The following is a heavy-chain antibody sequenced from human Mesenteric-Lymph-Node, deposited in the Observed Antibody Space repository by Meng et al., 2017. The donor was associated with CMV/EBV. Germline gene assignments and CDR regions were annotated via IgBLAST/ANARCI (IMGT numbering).Heavy chain of an antibody. CDR1: GFTFGSDW. CDR2: VKSDGSST. CDR3: ATQNCGGDCG. J-gene: IGHJ4*02. D-gene: IGHD2-21*01. V-gene: IGHV3-74*01. Sequence: GGSLRLSCAASGFTFGSDWLHWVRQPPGKGLVWVSRVKSDGSSTTYADSVKGRFTISRDNARNTLYLQMNSLRAEDTAVYYCATQNCGGDCGWGQGTLVTVSS.